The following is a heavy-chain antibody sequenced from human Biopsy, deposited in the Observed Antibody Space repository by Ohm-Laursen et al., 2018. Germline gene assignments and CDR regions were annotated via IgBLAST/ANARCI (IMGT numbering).Heavy chain of an antibody. D-gene: IGHD2-8*01. CDR3: ARDPLNGHKHFDY. CDR2: INCKTGAT. CDR1: SYTFTDYN. J-gene: IGHJ4*02. Sequence: SSVKVSCKTSSYTFTDYNIHWMRQAPGQGLEWLGYINCKTGATNYAQKFQGTVTMTRDTSISTAYLALGSLRSADTAIYYCARDPLNGHKHFDYWGQGSLVTVSS. V-gene: IGHV1-2*02.